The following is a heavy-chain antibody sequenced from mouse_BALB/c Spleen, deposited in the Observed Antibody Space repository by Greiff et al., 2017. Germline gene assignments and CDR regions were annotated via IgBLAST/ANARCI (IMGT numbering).Heavy chain of an antibody. Sequence: QVQLKQSGAELVRPGTSVKISCKASGYTFTNYWLGWVKQRPGHGLEWIGDIYPGGGYTNYNEKFKGKATLTADTSSSTAYMQLSSLTSEDSAVYVCAITTVGDYYAMDYWGQGTSVTVSS. CDR3: AITTVGDYYAMDY. CDR1: GYTFTNYW. D-gene: IGHD1-1*01. CDR2: IYPGGGYT. J-gene: IGHJ4*01. V-gene: IGHV1-63*02.